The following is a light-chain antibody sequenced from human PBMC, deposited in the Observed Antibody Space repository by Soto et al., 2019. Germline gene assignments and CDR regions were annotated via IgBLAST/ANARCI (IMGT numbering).Light chain of an antibody. CDR1: SSDVGGYNY. J-gene: IGLJ1*01. CDR3: SSYTSSSTRV. V-gene: IGLV2-14*01. CDR2: EVS. Sequence: QSALTLPASVSGSPGQSITISCTGTSSDVGGYNYVSWYQQHPGKAPKLMIYEVSNRLSGISNRFSGSKSGNTASLTISGLQAEDEADYYCSSYTSSSTRVFGTGTKVTVL.